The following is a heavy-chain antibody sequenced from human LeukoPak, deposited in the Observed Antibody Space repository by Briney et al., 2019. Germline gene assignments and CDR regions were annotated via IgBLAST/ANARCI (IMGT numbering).Heavy chain of an antibody. CDR3: AKDLPQYYDFWSGYYGGFDY. V-gene: IGHV3-43*02. Sequence: GGSLRLSCAASGFTFDDYAMHWVRQGPGKGLEWASLISGNGNNIYYADSVKGRFTISRDNSKNSLYLQMNSLRTEDTALYYCAKDLPQYYDFWSGYYGGFDYWGQGTLVTVSS. CDR1: GFTFDDYA. CDR2: ISGNGNNI. J-gene: IGHJ4*02. D-gene: IGHD3-3*01.